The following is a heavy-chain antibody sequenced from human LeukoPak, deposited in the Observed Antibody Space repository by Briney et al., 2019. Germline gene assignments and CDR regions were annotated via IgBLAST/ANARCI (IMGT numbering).Heavy chain of an antibody. V-gene: IGHV3-30*04. CDR2: ISFHGTDT. J-gene: IGHJ6*03. CDR1: GFTFISYA. CDR3: ARDQKEYTYGFRSGYSDYYYMDV. D-gene: IGHD5-18*01. Sequence: GTSLRLSCAASGFTFISYAIHWVRQAPGKGLEWVAVISFHGTDTFYADSVKGRFTISRDNAKSSLYLQMNSLRAEDTAVYYCARDQKEYTYGFRSGYSDYYYMDVWGKGTTVTVSS.